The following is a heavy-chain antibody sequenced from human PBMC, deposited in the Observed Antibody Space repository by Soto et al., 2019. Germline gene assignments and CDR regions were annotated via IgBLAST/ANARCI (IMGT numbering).Heavy chain of an antibody. CDR2: INAGNGNT. J-gene: IGHJ4*02. D-gene: IGHD6-13*01. Sequence: ASVKVSCKASGYTFTSYAMHWVRQAPGQRLEWMGWINAGNGNTKYSQKFQGRVTITRDTSASTAYMELRSLRSDDTAVYYCARDPLWAAAGDYWGQGTLVTVSS. CDR3: ARDPLWAAAGDY. CDR1: GYTFTSYA. V-gene: IGHV1-3*01.